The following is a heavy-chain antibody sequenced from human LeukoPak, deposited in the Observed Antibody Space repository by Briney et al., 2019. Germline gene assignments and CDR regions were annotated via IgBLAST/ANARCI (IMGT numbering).Heavy chain of an antibody. CDR2: IGAAGDT. V-gene: IGHV3-13*01. CDR3: VRQTTRTDRSYFDY. Sequence: GGSLRLSCAASGFTLSSYDMHWVRQATGKGLEWVSAIGAAGDTYYPGSVKGRFTISRENAKNSLYLQVNSLRAGDTAVYYCVRQTTRTDRSYFDYWGQGTLVTVSS. D-gene: IGHD1/OR15-1a*01. CDR1: GFTLSSYD. J-gene: IGHJ4*02.